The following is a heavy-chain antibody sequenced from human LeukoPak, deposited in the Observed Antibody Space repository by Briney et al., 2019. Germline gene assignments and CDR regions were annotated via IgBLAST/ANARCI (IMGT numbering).Heavy chain of an antibody. CDR2: ISSSSSYI. CDR3: ARDGMAVAGTSEGWFDP. CDR1: GFTFSSYS. V-gene: IGHV3-21*01. Sequence: GGSLRLSCAASGFTFSSYSMNWVRQAPGKGLEWVSSISSSSSYIYYADSVKGRFTISRDNAKNSLYLQMNSLRAEDTAVYYWARDGMAVAGTSEGWFDPWGQGTLVTVSS. J-gene: IGHJ5*02. D-gene: IGHD6-19*01.